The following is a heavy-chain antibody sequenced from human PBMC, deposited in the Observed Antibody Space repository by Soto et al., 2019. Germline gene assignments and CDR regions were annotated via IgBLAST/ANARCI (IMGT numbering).Heavy chain of an antibody. Sequence: EVQLVESGGGLVEPGGSLRLSCTASGFTFSNTCMNWVRQAPGKGLEWIGRIESKTDGGTTDYAAPVKGSFTISRDDSKNTLYSHMNSLKTEDTAVYYCVTDYYASGKLFGYFDFWGQGTLAIVSS. V-gene: IGHV3-15*04. CDR2: IESKTDGGTT. CDR3: VTDYYASGKLFGYFDF. CDR1: GFTFSNTC. J-gene: IGHJ4*02. D-gene: IGHD3-10*01.